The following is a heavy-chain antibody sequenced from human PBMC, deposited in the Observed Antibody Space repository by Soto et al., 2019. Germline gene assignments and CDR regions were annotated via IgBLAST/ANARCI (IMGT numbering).Heavy chain of an antibody. CDR3: ARDHFGVVTSNWFDP. D-gene: IGHD3-3*01. CDR1: GGTFSSYA. CDR2: IIPIFGTA. J-gene: IGHJ5*02. Sequence: ASVKVSCKASGGTFSSYAISWVRQAPGQGLEWMGGIIPIFGTANYAQKFQGRVTITADESTSTAYMELSSLRSEDTAVYYCARDHFGVVTSNWFDPWGQGTLVTVSS. V-gene: IGHV1-69*13.